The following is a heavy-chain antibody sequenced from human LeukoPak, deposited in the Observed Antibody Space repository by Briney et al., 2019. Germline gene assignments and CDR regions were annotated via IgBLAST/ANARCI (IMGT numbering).Heavy chain of an antibody. CDR2: IIPIFGTA. CDR1: GGTFSSYA. Sequence: VASVKVSCKASGGTFSSYAISWVRQAPGQGLEWMGGIIPIFGTANYAQKFQGRVTITTDESTSTAYMELRSLRSDDTAVYYCARGGYDSSGYYLSSFDYWGQGTLVTVSS. V-gene: IGHV1-69*05. CDR3: ARGGYDSSGYYLSSFDY. D-gene: IGHD3-22*01. J-gene: IGHJ4*02.